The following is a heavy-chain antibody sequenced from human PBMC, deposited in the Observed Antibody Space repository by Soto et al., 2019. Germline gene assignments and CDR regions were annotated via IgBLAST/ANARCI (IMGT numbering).Heavy chain of an antibody. CDR2: INPSGGST. J-gene: IGHJ3*02. CDR1: GYTFTSYY. D-gene: IGHD6-6*01. V-gene: IGHV1-46*01. CDR3: ARAFNPTGIAAPDAFDI. Sequence: ASVKVSCKASGYTFTSYYMHWVRQAPGQGLEWMGIINPSGGSTSYAQKFQGRVTMTRDTSTSTVYMELSSLRSEDTAVYYCARAFNPTGIAAPDAFDIWGQGTMVTVSS.